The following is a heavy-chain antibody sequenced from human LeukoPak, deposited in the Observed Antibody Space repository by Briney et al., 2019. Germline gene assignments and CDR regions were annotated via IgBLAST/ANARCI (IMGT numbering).Heavy chain of an antibody. D-gene: IGHD3-16*01. CDR1: GGSISSYY. J-gene: IGHJ4*02. CDR2: IYYSGST. Sequence: SETLSLTCTVSGGSISSYYWSWIRQPPGKGLEWIGYIYYSGSTNYNPSLKSRVTISVDTSKNQFSLKLSSVTAADTAVYYCGGGGTGAYYFAYWAREPWSPSPQ. CDR3: GGGGTGAYYFAY. V-gene: IGHV4-59*01.